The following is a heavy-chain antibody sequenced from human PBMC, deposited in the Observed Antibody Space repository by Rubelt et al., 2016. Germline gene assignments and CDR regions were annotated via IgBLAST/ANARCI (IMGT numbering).Heavy chain of an antibody. CDR1: GGSISNYY. D-gene: IGHD2/OR15-2a*01. CDR2: IYTSGSP. CDR3: ARVGGYNSPFNY. V-gene: IGHV4-59*10. Sequence: QVQLQQWGAGLLKPSETLSLTCAVYGGSISNYYWSWIRQPAGKGLEWIGRIYTSGSPNYNPSLKSRVTMSVDTSKNQVSRKLSSVTAADTAVYYCARVGGYNSPFNYWGPGTLVTVSS. J-gene: IGHJ4*02.